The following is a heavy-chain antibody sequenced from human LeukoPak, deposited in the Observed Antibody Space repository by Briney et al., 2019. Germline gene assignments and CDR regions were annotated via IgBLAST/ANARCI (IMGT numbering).Heavy chain of an antibody. CDR2: ISSSSSYI. J-gene: IGHJ4*02. D-gene: IGHD2-21*02. CDR3: ASTYCGGDCSRPYLLYY. V-gene: IGHV3-21*01. Sequence: GGSLRLSCAASGFTFSSYGMSWVRQAPGKGLEWVSSISSSSSYIYYADSVKGRFTISRDNAKNSLYLQMNSLRAEDTAVYYCASTYCGGDCSRPYLLYYWGQGTLVTVSS. CDR1: GFTFSSYG.